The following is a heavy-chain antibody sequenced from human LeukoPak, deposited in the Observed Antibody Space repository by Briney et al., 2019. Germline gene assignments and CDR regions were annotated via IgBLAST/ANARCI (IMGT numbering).Heavy chain of an antibody. CDR2: ISWNSGSI. V-gene: IGHV3-9*01. Sequence: GGSLRHSCAASGFTFDDYAMHWVRQAPGKGLEWVSGISWNSGSIGYADSVKGRFTISRDNAKNSLYLQMNSLRAEDTALYYCAKDSGSGYGSGSVMDVWGKGTTVTVSS. J-gene: IGHJ6*03. D-gene: IGHD3-10*01. CDR3: AKDSGSGYGSGSVMDV. CDR1: GFTFDDYA.